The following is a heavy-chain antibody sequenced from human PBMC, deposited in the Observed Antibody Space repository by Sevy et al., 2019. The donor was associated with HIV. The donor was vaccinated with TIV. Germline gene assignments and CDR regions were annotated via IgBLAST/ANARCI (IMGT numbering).Heavy chain of an antibody. CDR2: ISSSSSYI. CDR3: ARLSAVVVVAATGVGGDY. J-gene: IGHJ4*02. Sequence: GALRLSCAASGFTFSSYSMNWVRQAPGKGLEWVSSISSSSSYIYYADSVKGRFTISRDNAKNSLYLQMNSLRAEDTAVYYCARLSAVVVVAATGVGGDYWGQGTLVTVSS. V-gene: IGHV3-21*01. D-gene: IGHD2-15*01. CDR1: GFTFSSYS.